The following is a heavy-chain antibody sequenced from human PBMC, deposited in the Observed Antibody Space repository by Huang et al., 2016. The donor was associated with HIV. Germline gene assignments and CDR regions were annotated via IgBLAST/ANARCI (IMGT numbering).Heavy chain of an antibody. V-gene: IGHV3-30*02. CDR3: AKAMDGSPDI. D-gene: IGHD1-26*01. Sequence: QVQLVESGGGVVQPGGSLRLSCAASGFTFSSYGMHWVRQAPGKWREGGAFIRYDGSNKYYADSVKGRFTIARDNSKNTLYLQMNSLRAEDTAVYYCAKAMDGSPDIWGQGTMVTVSS. CDR2: IRYDGSNK. CDR1: GFTFSSYG. J-gene: IGHJ3*02.